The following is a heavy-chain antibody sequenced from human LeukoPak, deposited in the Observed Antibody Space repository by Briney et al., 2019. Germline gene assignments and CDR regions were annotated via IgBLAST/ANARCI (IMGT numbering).Heavy chain of an antibody. CDR3: AKDITMIVANDAFDI. D-gene: IGHD3-22*01. Sequence: GGSLRLSCAVSGFTFSSYAMSWVRQAPGKGLEWVSAISGIGGSTYYADSVKRQFTISRDHSKNPLYLQMNSLRAEETAVYYCAKDITMIVANDAFDIWGQGTMVTVSS. V-gene: IGHV3-23*01. CDR1: GFTFSSYA. CDR2: ISGIGGST. J-gene: IGHJ3*02.